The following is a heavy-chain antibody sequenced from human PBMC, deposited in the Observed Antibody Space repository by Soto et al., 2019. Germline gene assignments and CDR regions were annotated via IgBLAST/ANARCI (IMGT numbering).Heavy chain of an antibody. CDR2: INPNSGNI. D-gene: IGHD3-10*01. CDR3: ARGRASGSYYLLDY. Sequence: ASVKISCKASGNTFTSYDINWVRQATGHGLEWMGWINPNSGNIGYAQKFQGRVTMTRDTAIRTAYMEVSRLRSDDTAVYYCARGRASGSYYLLDYWGQGTLVTVSS. J-gene: IGHJ4*02. CDR1: GNTFTSYD. V-gene: IGHV1-8*01.